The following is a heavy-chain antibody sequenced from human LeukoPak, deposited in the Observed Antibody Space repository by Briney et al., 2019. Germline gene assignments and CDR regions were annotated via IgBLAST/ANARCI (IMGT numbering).Heavy chain of an antibody. Sequence: SETLSLTCIVSGYSISSGYYWGWIRQPPGKGLEWIGSIYHSGSTYYNPSLKSRLTMSVDTSKNQFSLKLSSVTAEDTAVYYCASEGIRDYYYYSMDVWGKGTTVTISS. CDR1: GYSISSGYY. V-gene: IGHV4-38-2*02. CDR2: IYHSGST. D-gene: IGHD1-14*01. J-gene: IGHJ6*03. CDR3: ASEGIRDYYYYSMDV.